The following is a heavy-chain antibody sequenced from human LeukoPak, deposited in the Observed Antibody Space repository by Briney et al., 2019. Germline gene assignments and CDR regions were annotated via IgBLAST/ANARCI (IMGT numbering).Heavy chain of an antibody. CDR1: GFTFSSSA. J-gene: IGHJ5*02. CDR3: AKDGYSSGNWFDP. D-gene: IGHD6-19*01. Sequence: GGSLRLSCSASGFTFSSSAMSWVRQAPGKGVEWGSGISGSGGSTYYADSVKGRFTISRDNSKNTLHLQMNSLRAEDTAAYYCAKDGYSSGNWFDPWGQGTLVTVSS. CDR2: ISGSGGST. V-gene: IGHV3-23*01.